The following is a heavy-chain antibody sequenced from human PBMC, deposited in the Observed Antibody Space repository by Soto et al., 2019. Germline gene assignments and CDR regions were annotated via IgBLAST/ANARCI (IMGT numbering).Heavy chain of an antibody. CDR3: ARTLDYGGSAGTNWFDP. J-gene: IGHJ5*02. CDR1: GDSISSGAYS. D-gene: IGHD2-15*01. Sequence: QLQLQESGSGLVKPSETLSLTCTVSGDSISSGAYSWSWIRLPPGKRLEWIGYIYHRGTSHYNPSRKSRGTMSVDRSRNQFSLNLRSVTAADTSVYYCARTLDYGGSAGTNWFDPWGQGTLVTVSS. CDR2: IYHRGTS. V-gene: IGHV4-30-2*01.